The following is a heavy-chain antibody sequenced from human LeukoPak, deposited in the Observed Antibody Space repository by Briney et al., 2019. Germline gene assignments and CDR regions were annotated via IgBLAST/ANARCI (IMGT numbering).Heavy chain of an antibody. CDR1: GGSISSYY. Sequence: PSESLSLTCTVSGGSISSYYWSWIRQPPGKGLEWIGYINCSGSTNYNPSLKSRVTISVDTSKNQFSLKLSSVTAADTAVYYCAREGWYYYDSSGEDAFDIWGQGTMVTLSS. CDR3: AREGWYYYDSSGEDAFDI. V-gene: IGHV4-59*01. J-gene: IGHJ3*02. D-gene: IGHD3-22*01. CDR2: INCSGST.